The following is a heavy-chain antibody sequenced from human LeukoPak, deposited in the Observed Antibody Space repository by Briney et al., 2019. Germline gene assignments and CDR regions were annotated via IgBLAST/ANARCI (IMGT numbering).Heavy chain of an antibody. V-gene: IGHV1-18*01. CDR3: ATSYCRYGGNRGTFDY. J-gene: IGHJ4*02. CDR2: ISAYNGNT. CDR1: GYTFTSYG. D-gene: IGHD4-23*01. Sequence: ASVKVSCKASGYTFTSYGISWVRQAPGQGLEWMGWISAYNGNTNYAQKLQGRVTMTTDTSTSTAYMELRSLRSDDTAVYYCATSYCRYGGNRGTFDYWGQGTLVTVS.